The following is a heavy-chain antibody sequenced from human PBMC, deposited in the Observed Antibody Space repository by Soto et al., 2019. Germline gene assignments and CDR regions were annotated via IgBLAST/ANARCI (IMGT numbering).Heavy chain of an antibody. D-gene: IGHD6-13*01. J-gene: IGHJ6*02. Sequence: SGPTLVNPTQTLTLTCTFSGFSLSTSGVGVGWIRQPPGKALEWLALIYWNDDKRYSPSLKSRLTITRDTSKNQVVLTMTNMDPVDTATYYCAHSSSSWYVNGMDVWGQGTTVTVSS. CDR2: IYWNDDK. CDR3: AHSSSSWYVNGMDV. V-gene: IGHV2-5*01. CDR1: GFSLSTSGVG.